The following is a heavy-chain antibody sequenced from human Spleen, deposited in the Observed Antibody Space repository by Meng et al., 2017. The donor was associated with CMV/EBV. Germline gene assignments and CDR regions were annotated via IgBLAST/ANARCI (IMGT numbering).Heavy chain of an antibody. V-gene: IGHV1-69*04. CDR2: IIPMFRKT. J-gene: IGHJ4*02. CDR1: GGTFRSYA. CDR3: ARDVQSGAAGY. Sequence: SCTASGGTFRSYAINWVRQAPGHGLEWIGNIIPMFRKTNYAQKFQGRVTMTTDTSTRTVYLELNRLRIDDTAMYYCARDVQSGAAGYWGQGTLVTVSS. D-gene: IGHD3-10*01.